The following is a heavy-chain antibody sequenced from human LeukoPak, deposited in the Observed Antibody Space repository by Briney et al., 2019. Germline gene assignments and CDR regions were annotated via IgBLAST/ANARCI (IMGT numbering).Heavy chain of an antibody. Sequence: SAKVSCKASAGTSSSYAISWVRQAPGQGLEWMGGIIPTFGTANYAQKFQGRVTITADESTSTAYMELSSLRSEDTAVYYCARETANDYAEYFQHWGQGTLVTVSS. D-gene: IGHD1-1*01. V-gene: IGHV1-69*01. CDR3: ARETANDYAEYFQH. J-gene: IGHJ1*01. CDR1: AGTSSSYA. CDR2: IIPTFGTA.